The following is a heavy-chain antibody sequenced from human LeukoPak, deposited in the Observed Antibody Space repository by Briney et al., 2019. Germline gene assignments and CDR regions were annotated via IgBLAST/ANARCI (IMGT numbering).Heavy chain of an antibody. J-gene: IGHJ4*02. CDR1: GFTFSNYW. D-gene: IGHD1-26*01. CDR2: IKQDGSER. V-gene: IGHV3-7*01. Sequence: GGSLRLSCATSGFTFSNYWMSWVRQAPGKGLEWAANIKQDGSERYYVDSVKGRFTISRDNAKNSLYLQMNSLRAEDTAVYYCARYGGSYYFDNWGQGTLVTVSS. CDR3: ARYGGSYYFDN.